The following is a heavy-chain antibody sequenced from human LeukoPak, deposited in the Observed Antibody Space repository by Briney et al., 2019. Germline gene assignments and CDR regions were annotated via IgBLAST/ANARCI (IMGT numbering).Heavy chain of an antibody. CDR1: GFTFSSYS. CDR2: ISSSSSYI. J-gene: IGHJ5*02. V-gene: IGHV3-21*04. CDR3: AKDRLLWFGDINNWFDP. D-gene: IGHD3-10*01. Sequence: GGSLRLSCAASGFTFSSYSMNWVRQAPGKGLEWVSSISSSSSYIYYADSVKGRFTISRDNAKNSLYPQMNSLRAEDTAVYYCAKDRLLWFGDINNWFDPWGQGTLVTVSS.